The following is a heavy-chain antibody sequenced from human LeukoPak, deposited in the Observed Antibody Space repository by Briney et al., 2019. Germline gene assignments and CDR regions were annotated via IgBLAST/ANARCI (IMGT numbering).Heavy chain of an antibody. CDR2: ISFDGSNK. Sequence: GSLRLSCAASGFAFSSYSMHWVRQAPGKGLEWVALISFDGSNKYSADSMKGRFTISRDNFKNTLYLQMNGLRSEDTAVYYWAREGDFGSPPDTNPLAYWGQGTLVTV. CDR1: GFAFSSYS. D-gene: IGHD1-26*01. V-gene: IGHV3-30-3*01. J-gene: IGHJ4*02. CDR3: AREGDFGSPPDTNPLAY.